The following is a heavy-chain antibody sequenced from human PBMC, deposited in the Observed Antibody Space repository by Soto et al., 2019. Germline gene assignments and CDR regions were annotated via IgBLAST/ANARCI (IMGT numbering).Heavy chain of an antibody. CDR1: GFAFSSYA. J-gene: IGHJ4*02. CDR3: ARNLDGYNYPDY. CDR2: IWYDGSNK. Sequence: WGSLRLSCAASGFAFSSYAIHFFRQAPCKGLEWAAVIWYDGSNKYYADSVKGRFTTSRDNSKNTLYLQMNSLRAEDTAVYYCARNLDGYNYPDYWGQGTLVTAPQ. D-gene: IGHD5-12*01. V-gene: IGHV3-33*08.